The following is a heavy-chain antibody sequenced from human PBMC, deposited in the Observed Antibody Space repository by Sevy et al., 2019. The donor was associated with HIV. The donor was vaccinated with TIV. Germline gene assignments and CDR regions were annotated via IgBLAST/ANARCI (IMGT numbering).Heavy chain of an antibody. CDR3: ARGRGTAYRSGGSCYRDAFDI. Sequence: ASVKVSCKASGYTFTSYDINWVRQATGQGLEWMGWMNPNSGNTGYAQKFQGRVTMTRNTSISTAYMELSSLRSEDTGVYYCARGRGTAYRSGGSCYRDAFDIWGQGTMVTVSS. V-gene: IGHV1-8*01. CDR2: MNPNSGNT. D-gene: IGHD2-15*01. J-gene: IGHJ3*02. CDR1: GYTFTSYD.